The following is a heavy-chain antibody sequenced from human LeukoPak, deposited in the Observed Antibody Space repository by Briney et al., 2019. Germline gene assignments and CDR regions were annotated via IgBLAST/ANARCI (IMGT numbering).Heavy chain of an antibody. J-gene: IGHJ6*02. CDR1: GGSISSYY. CDR2: INHSGST. Sequence: SETLSLTCTVSGGSISSYYWSWIRQPPGKGLEWIGEINHSGSTNYNPSLKSRVTISVDTSKNQFSLKLSSVTAADTAVYYCARVRGDFWSGYYGPYYYGMDVWGQGTTVTVSS. V-gene: IGHV4-34*01. D-gene: IGHD3-3*01. CDR3: ARVRGDFWSGYYGPYYYGMDV.